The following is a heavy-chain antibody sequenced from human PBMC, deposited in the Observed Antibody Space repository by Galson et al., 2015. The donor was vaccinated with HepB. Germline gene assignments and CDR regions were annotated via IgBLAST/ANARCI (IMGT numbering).Heavy chain of an antibody. CDR1: GLTFSNYG. D-gene: IGHD4-17*01. CDR2: ISYDGSNK. J-gene: IGHJ4*02. V-gene: IGHV3-30*03. Sequence: SLRLSCAASGLTFSNYGMHWVRQAPGKGLEWVAVISYDGSNKYYGDSVKGRFTISRDNSKSTLSLQMNSLRGEDTAVYYCATKWTSTVTADYWGQGTLVTVSS. CDR3: ATKWTSTVTADY.